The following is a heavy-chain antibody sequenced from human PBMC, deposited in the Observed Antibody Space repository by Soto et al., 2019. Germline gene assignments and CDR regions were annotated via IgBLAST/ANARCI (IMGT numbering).Heavy chain of an antibody. CDR2: ISAYNGNT. J-gene: IGHJ6*02. CDR1: GYTFTSYG. D-gene: IGHD4-4*01. Sequence: QVQLVQSGAEVKKPGASVKVSCKASGYTFTSYGISWVRQAPGQGLEWMGGISAYNGNTNYAQKLQGRVTMTTDTSTSTAYMELRSLRSDDTAVYYCARPGTTRRIHYYYGMDVWGQGTTVTVSS. V-gene: IGHV1-18*01. CDR3: ARPGTTRRIHYYYGMDV.